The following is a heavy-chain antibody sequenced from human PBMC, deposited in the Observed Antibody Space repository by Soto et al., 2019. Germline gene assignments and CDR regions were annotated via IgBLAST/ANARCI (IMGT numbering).Heavy chain of an antibody. CDR2: VSFDGNRQ. D-gene: IGHD2-2*01. Sequence: QVQLVESGGGVVQPGKSLTLSCAASGFTFSSFAMHWVRQPPGKGLEWVAVVSFDGNRQYFSDSVKGRFTISRDNSKNTVSLHMNSLRDEDSALYYCARRHREVPALIGDYFDYWGQGTLVTVSS. V-gene: IGHV3-30*04. J-gene: IGHJ4*02. CDR1: GFTFSSFA. CDR3: ARRHREVPALIGDYFDY.